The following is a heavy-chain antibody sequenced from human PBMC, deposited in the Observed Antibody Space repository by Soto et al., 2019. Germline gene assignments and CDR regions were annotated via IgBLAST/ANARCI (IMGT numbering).Heavy chain of an antibody. CDR2: ISYDGSNK. CDR1: GFTFSSYA. J-gene: IGHJ6*02. CDR3: AREAFPITMIGVVITTHYYYGMDV. V-gene: IGHV3-30-3*01. D-gene: IGHD3-22*01. Sequence: QVQLVESGGGVVQPGRSLRLSCAASGFTFSSYAMHWVRQAPGKGLEWVAVISYDGSNKYYADSVKGRFTISRDNSKNTLYLQMNSLRAEDTAVYYCAREAFPITMIGVVITTHYYYGMDVWGQGTTVTVSS.